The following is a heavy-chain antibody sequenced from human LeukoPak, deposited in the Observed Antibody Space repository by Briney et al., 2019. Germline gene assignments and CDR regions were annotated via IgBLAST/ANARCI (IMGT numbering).Heavy chain of an antibody. Sequence: SETLSLTCAVYGGSFSGYYWSWIRQPPGKGLEWIGEINHSGSTNYNPSLKSRVTISVDTSKNQFSLKLSSVTAADTAVYYCAAVVVVITPTGNDAFDIWGQGTMVTVSS. CDR1: GGSFSGYY. V-gene: IGHV4-34*01. CDR3: AAVVVVITPTGNDAFDI. CDR2: INHSGST. J-gene: IGHJ3*02. D-gene: IGHD3-22*01.